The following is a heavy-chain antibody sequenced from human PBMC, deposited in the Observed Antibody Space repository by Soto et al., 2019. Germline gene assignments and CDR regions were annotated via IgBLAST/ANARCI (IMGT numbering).Heavy chain of an antibody. CDR2: ISYTGRT. Sequence: PSETLSLTCIVSGDPVTSCSYYWTWLRQPPGKGLEWIGYISYTGRTKYNPSLQSRVTISVDTSKNDFSLNLSSVTAADTAVYFCAREWGLLPYYVMNVCGHGTAVTVSS. V-gene: IGHV4-61*03. CDR1: GDPVTSCSYY. D-gene: IGHD7-27*01. CDR3: AREWGLLPYYVMNV. J-gene: IGHJ6*02.